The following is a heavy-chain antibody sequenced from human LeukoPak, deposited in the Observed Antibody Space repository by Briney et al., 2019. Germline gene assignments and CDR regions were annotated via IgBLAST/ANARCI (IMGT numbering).Heavy chain of an antibody. CDR2: IRGSGGST. J-gene: IGHJ4*02. CDR3: AKSDFIVVVPAAMYY. D-gene: IGHD2-2*01. V-gene: IGHV3-23*01. CDR1: GFTFSSYA. Sequence: GGSLRLSCAASGFTFSSYAMSWVRQAPGKGLEWVSAIRGSGGSTYYADSVKGRFTISRDNSKNTLYLQMNSLRAEDTAVYYCAKSDFIVVVPAAMYYWGQGTLVTVSS.